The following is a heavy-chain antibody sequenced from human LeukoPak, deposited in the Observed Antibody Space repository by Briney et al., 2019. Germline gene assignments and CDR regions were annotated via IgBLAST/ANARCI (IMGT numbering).Heavy chain of an antibody. Sequence: ASVKVSCKASGYTFTSYGISWVRQAPGQGLEWMGWISAYNGNTNYAQKLQGRVTMTTDTSTSTAYMELRSLRSDDTAVYYCARDSGRLGEVHPDAFDIWGQGTMVTVSS. CDR3: ARDSGRLGEVHPDAFDI. CDR1: GYTFTSYG. V-gene: IGHV1-18*01. J-gene: IGHJ3*02. D-gene: IGHD3-16*01. CDR2: ISAYNGNT.